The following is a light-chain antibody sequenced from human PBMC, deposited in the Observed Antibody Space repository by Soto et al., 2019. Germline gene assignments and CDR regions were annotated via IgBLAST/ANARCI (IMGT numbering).Light chain of an antibody. CDR2: DVT. Sequence: QSALTQPASVSGSPGQSITISCTGTSRDVGGYNYVSWYQQHPGKAPKLIIYDVTNRPSGVSNRFSGSKSGNTASLTISGLQAEDEADYYCSSFTSSSPVVFGGATKLTVL. CDR3: SSFTSSSPVV. V-gene: IGLV2-14*01. CDR1: SRDVGGYNY. J-gene: IGLJ2*01.